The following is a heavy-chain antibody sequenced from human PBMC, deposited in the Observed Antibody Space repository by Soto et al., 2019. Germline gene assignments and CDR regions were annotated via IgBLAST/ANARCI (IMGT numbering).Heavy chain of an antibody. V-gene: IGHV1-18*04. J-gene: IGHJ4*02. CDR3: ARDRETIFGVVTPGY. Sequence: ASVKVSCKASGYTFTGYYMHWVRQAPGQGLEWMGWISAYNGNTNYAQKLQGRVTMTTDTSTSTAYMELRSLRSDDTAVYYCARDRETIFGVVTPGYWGQGTLVTVSS. CDR1: GYTFTGYY. CDR2: ISAYNGNT. D-gene: IGHD3-3*01.